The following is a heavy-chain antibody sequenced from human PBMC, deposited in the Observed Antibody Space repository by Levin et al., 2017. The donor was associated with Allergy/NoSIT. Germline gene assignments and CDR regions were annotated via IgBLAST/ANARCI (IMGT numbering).Heavy chain of an antibody. D-gene: IGHD6-13*01. Sequence: PGGSLRLSCAASGFTFSTYWMNWVRQAPGKGLEWVANINQDGSEKNYVDSVKGRFTISRDNAKNSLCLQMNSLRAEDTAVYHCARDLYSSSWSHSRNDYWGQGTRVTVSS. V-gene: IGHV3-7*04. CDR1: GFTFSTYW. CDR2: INQDGSEK. CDR3: ARDLYSSSWSHSRNDY. J-gene: IGHJ4*02.